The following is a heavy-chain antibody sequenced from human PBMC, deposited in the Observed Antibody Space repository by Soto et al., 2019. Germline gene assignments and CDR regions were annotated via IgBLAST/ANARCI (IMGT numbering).Heavy chain of an antibody. Sequence: QVQLVQSGAEVKKPGSSVKVSCKASGDTDTNYVISWVRQAPGQGLEWMGGIFPKFGTTYSAQKLQDRLTNSAGGSTANSHKQLRSPKPGDPGVQYWEGEKAFWKVLIGWGQRTTVTVSS. CDR2: IFPKFGTT. CDR3: EGEKAFWKVLIG. D-gene: IGHD3-3*01. CDR1: GDTDTNYV. V-gene: IGHV1-69*01. J-gene: IGHJ6*01.